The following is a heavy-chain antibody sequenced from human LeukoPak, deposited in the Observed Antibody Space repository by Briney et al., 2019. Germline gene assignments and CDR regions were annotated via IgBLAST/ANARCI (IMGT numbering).Heavy chain of an antibody. J-gene: IGHJ5*02. CDR3: ARGSAGTTFTWFDA. CDR2: ISTGSTFI. CDR1: GFTFTSYS. D-gene: IGHD1-7*01. Sequence: GGSLRLSCVASGFTFTSYSMNWVRQAPGKGLEWVSSISTGSTFIYHADSVKGRFTISRDNAENSVYLQMNSLRAEDTAVYYCARGSAGTTFTWFDAWGQGPLVT. V-gene: IGHV3-21*06.